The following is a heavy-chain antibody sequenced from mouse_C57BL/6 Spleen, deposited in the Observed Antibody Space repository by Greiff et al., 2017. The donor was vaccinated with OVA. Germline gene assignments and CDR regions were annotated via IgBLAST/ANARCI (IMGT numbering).Heavy chain of an antibody. J-gene: IGHJ2*01. CDR3: ARDYYSCFDY. V-gene: IGHV5-16*01. D-gene: IGHD1-1*01. Sequence: LQQSEGGLVQPGSSMKLSCTASGFTFSDYYMAWVRQVPEKGLEWVANINYDGSSTYYLDSLKSRFIISRDNAKNILYLQMSSLKSEDTATYYCARDYYSCFDYWGQGTTLTVSS. CDR1: GFTFSDYY. CDR2: INYDGSST.